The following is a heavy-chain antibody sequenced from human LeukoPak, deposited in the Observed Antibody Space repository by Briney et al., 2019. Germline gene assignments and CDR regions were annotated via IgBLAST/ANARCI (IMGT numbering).Heavy chain of an antibody. Sequence: ASVKVSCKASGYTFTGYGISWVRQAPGQGLEWMGWISAYNGNTNYAQKLRGRVTMTTDTSTSTAYMELRSLRSDDTAVYYCARDLGSNYVYYYGMDVWGQGTTVTVSS. J-gene: IGHJ6*02. CDR3: ARDLGSNYVYYYGMDV. V-gene: IGHV1-18*01. D-gene: IGHD4-11*01. CDR1: GYTFTGYG. CDR2: ISAYNGNT.